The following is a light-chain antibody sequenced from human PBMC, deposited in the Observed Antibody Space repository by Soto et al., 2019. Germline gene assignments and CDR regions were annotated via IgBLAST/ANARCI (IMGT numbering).Light chain of an antibody. J-gene: IGKJ5*01. CDR3: QQRSHWPPT. Sequence: EVVMTQSPATLSVSPGERATLSCRASESVSSNLAWYQQRPGQAPRLLIYAASTRATGIPARFSGGGSGTEFTLTISSLQPEDFAVYYCQQRSHWPPTFGQGTRLEIK. CDR1: ESVSSN. CDR2: AAS. V-gene: IGKV3-15*01.